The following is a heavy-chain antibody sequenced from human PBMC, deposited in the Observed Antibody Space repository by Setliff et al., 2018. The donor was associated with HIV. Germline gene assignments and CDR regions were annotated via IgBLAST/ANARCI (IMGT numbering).Heavy chain of an antibody. Sequence: SVKVSCKASGDTFNSHAISWVRQAPVQGLEWMGGIIPIFGTPNYAQKFKGRLTITADESTSTVYMELSSLRSEDTAVYYCARDSRDIVVVIAPEPEPYYYYGMDVWGEGTTVTVSS. CDR3: ARDSRDIVVVIAPEPEPYYYYGMDV. CDR2: IIPIFGTP. V-gene: IGHV1-69*13. D-gene: IGHD2-15*01. J-gene: IGHJ6*04. CDR1: GDTFNSHA.